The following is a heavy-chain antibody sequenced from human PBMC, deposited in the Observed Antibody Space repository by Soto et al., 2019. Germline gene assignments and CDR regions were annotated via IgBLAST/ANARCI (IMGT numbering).Heavy chain of an antibody. Sequence: GGSLRLSCAASGFTFSSYSMNWVRQAPGKGLEWVSSISSSSSYIYYADSVKGRFTISRDNAKNSLYLQMNSLRAEDTAVYYCARDRARDGHNYAATPPDYWGQGTLVTVSS. J-gene: IGHJ4*02. CDR2: ISSSSSYI. CDR1: GFTFSSYS. CDR3: ARDRARDGHNYAATPPDY. V-gene: IGHV3-21*01. D-gene: IGHD5-12*01.